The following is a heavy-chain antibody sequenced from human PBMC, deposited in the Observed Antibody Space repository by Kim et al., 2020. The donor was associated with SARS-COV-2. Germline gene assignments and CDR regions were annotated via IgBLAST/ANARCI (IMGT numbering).Heavy chain of an antibody. J-gene: IGHJ6*02. CDR3: ARIIGAAALKNPGVPTYGMDV. CDR2: IDWDDDK. V-gene: IGHV2-70*01. D-gene: IGHD6-13*01. CDR1: GFSLSTSGMC. Sequence: SGPTLVKPTQTLTLTCTFSGFSLSTSGMCVSWIRQPPGKALEWLALIDWDDDKYYSTSLKTRLTISKDTSKNQVVLTMTNMDPVDTATYYCARIIGAAALKNPGVPTYGMDVWGQGPTVTVSS.